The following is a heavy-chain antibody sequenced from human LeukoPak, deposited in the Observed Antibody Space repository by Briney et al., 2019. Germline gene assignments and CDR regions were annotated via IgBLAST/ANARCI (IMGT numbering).Heavy chain of an antibody. CDR2: ISGSGGST. CDR1: GFTFSSYA. V-gene: IGHV3-23*01. J-gene: IGHJ4*02. CDR3: AKTVYYGSGSYSYFDY. D-gene: IGHD3-10*01. Sequence: GGSLRLSCAASGFTFSSYAMRWVRQAPGKGLEWVSAISGSGGSTYYADSVKGRFTISRDNSKNTLYLQMNSLRAEDTAVYYCAKTVYYGSGSYSYFDYWGQGTLVTVSS.